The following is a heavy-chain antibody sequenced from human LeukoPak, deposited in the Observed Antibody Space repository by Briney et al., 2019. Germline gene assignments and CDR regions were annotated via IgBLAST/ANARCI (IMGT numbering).Heavy chain of an antibody. CDR3: ARVLARGVLYT. CDR2: ITPIFGST. V-gene: IGHV1-69*06. CDR1: GGSLISYS. J-gene: IGHJ5*02. Sequence: SVKVSCKASGGSLISYSISWVRQAPGQGLEWMGGITPIFGSTDYAQKFQGRVTMTADRSTNTAYMELSSLRSEDTAVYYCARVLARGVLYTWGQGALVTVSS. D-gene: IGHD3-10*01.